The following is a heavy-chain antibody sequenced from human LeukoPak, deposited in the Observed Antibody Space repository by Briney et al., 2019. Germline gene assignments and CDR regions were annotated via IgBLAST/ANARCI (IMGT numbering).Heavy chain of an antibody. V-gene: IGHV1-69*05. CDR1: GGTFSSYA. Sequence: ASVKVSCKASGGTFSSYAISWVRQAPGQGLEWMGGIIPIFGTANYAQKLQGRVTMTTDTSTSTAYMELRSLRSDDTAVYYCARDPDYGNTYYYYMDVWGKGTTVTVSS. J-gene: IGHJ6*03. CDR3: ARDPDYGNTYYYYMDV. CDR2: IIPIFGTA. D-gene: IGHD4-17*01.